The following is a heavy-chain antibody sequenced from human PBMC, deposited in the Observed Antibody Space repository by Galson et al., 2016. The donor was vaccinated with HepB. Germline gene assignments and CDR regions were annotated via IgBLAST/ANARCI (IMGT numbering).Heavy chain of an antibody. CDR3: ARDQVYSGSGSHYTNWFDP. V-gene: IGHV3-33*01. D-gene: IGHD3-10*01. J-gene: IGHJ5*01. Sequence: SLRLSCAASGFTFSSYGIHWVRQAPGKGLEWVAGIWYDGSNKYYADSVKGRFTISRDNSKNTLYLQMNSLRAEDTAVYYRARDQVYSGSGSHYTNWFDPWGQGTLVTVSS. CDR2: IWYDGSNK. CDR1: GFTFSSYG.